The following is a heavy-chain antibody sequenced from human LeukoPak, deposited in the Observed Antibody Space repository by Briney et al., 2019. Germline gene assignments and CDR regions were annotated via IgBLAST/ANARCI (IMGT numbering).Heavy chain of an antibody. CDR3: AALGVLCSGGRRYPP. V-gene: IGHV4-59*01. Sequence: SETLSLTCTVSGGSISSYYWSWIRQPPGKGLEWIWYIYYSGSTNYNPSLKSRVTISVDTSKNQFSLKLSSVTAADTAVYYCAALGVLCSGGRRYPPWGQGTLVTVSS. J-gene: IGHJ4*02. CDR1: GGSISSYY. CDR2: IYYSGST. D-gene: IGHD2-15*01.